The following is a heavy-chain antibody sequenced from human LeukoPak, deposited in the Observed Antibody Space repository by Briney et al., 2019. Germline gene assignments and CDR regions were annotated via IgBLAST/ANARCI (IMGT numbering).Heavy chain of an antibody. CDR2: IKQDGSEK. CDR3: AREPPGGYSSSWYLTSYFHH. D-gene: IGHD6-13*01. V-gene: IGHV3-7*01. Sequence: GGSLRLSCAASGFTFSSYWMSWVHQAPGKGLEWVANIKQDGSEKYYVGSVEGRFTISRDNAKNSLYLQMDSLRDDDTAVYFCAREPPGGYSSSWYLTSYFHHWGQGTLVTVSS. J-gene: IGHJ1*01. CDR1: GFTFSSYW.